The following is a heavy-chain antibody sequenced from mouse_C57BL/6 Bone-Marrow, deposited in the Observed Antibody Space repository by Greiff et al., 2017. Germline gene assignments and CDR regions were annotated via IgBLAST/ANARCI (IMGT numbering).Heavy chain of an antibody. D-gene: IGHD2-2*01. Sequence: VQLQQSGAELVKPGASVKLSCTASGFNINDYYMHWVKQRTEQGLAWIGRIDPEDGGTKYAPKFPGKATITADTSSNTAYLQLSSLKSEDTAVYYCARGVLLVRYAMDDWGQGTSVTVSS. CDR2: IDPEDGGT. CDR3: ARGVLLVRYAMDD. V-gene: IGHV14-2*01. CDR1: GFNINDYY. J-gene: IGHJ4*01.